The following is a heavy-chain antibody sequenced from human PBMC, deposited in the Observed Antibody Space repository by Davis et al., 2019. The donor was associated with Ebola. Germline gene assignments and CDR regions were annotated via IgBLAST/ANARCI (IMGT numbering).Heavy chain of an antibody. D-gene: IGHD1-26*01. CDR2: IYSDNTT. J-gene: IGHJ4*02. Sequence: GGSLRLSCVASGLTVTTNRMNWVRQAPGKGLEWVSVIYSDNTTYYADSVKGRFTISRDISKNTLYLQINSLRAEDTAMYFCARDRMGTATPYFDSWGQGILVTVSS. V-gene: IGHV3-53*01. CDR3: ARDRMGTATPYFDS. CDR1: GLTVTTNR.